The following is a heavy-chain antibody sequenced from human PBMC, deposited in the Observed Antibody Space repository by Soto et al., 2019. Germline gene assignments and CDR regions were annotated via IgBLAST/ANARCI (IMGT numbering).Heavy chain of an antibody. V-gene: IGHV3-13*01. D-gene: IGHD6-13*01. CDR2: IGTAGDT. Sequence: GGSLRLSCEASGFTFSGFDMHWVRQPTGKGLEWVSSIGTAGDTYYAVSVKGRFTISRDNAKNSLSLQMNSLRAGDMAVYFCAKSQEIGTHFFDSWGQGTQVTVS. J-gene: IGHJ4*02. CDR3: AKSQEIGTHFFDS. CDR1: GFTFSGFD.